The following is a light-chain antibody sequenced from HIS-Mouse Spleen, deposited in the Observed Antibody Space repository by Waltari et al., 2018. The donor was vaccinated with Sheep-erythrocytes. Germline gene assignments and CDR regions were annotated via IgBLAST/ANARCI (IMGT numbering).Light chain of an antibody. CDR1: PSISSW. CDR2: KAS. CDR3: QQYNSYSTWT. V-gene: IGKV1-5*03. Sequence: DIQMTQSPSTLSASVGDRVTITCRASPSISSWLAWYQQKPGKAPKPLIYKASSLESGVPSRFSGSGSGTEFTLTISSLQPDDFATYYCQQYNSYSTWTFGQGTKVEIK. J-gene: IGKJ1*01.